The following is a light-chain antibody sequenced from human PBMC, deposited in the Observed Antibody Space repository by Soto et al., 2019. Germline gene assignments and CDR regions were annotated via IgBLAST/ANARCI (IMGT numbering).Light chain of an antibody. V-gene: IGKV3-20*01. CDR3: QQYDISPNP. CDR1: QSVSSY. Sequence: EIMMKLSPATVSVSPGERATLSCRASQSVSSYLAWYRQRPGQAPRLLIYGASNRATGIPDRFSGSGSGTDFTLTISRLEPEDFAVYYCQQYDISPNPFGQGTKVDI. J-gene: IGKJ1*01. CDR2: GAS.